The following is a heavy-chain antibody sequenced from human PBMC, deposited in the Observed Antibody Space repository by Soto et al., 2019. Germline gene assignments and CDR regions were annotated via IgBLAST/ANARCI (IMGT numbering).Heavy chain of an antibody. CDR1: GYAFTTYG. D-gene: IGHD1-1*01. CDR2: ISAHNGNT. V-gene: IGHV1-18*01. CDR3: ARGRYGDY. Sequence: QVHLVQSGAEVKKPGASVKVSCQASGYAFTTYGITWVRQAPGQGLEWMGWISAHNGNTNYAQKLQARVTVTRDTSTSTAYMELRSLRSDVTAVYYCARGRYGDYWGQGALVTVSS. J-gene: IGHJ4*02.